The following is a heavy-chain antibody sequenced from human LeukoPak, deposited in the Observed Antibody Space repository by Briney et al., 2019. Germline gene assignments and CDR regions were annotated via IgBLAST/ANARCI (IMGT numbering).Heavy chain of an antibody. V-gene: IGHV4-4*02. CDR3: ARDGLHGDYDKGLSVYMDV. Sequence: SGTLSLTCAVSGGSISSSNWWSWIRQPPGKGLEWIGEIYHSGSTNYNPSLKSRVTISVDKSKTQFSLKLSSVTAADTAVYYCARDGLHGDYDKGLSVYMDVWGKGTTVTVSS. J-gene: IGHJ6*03. CDR2: IYHSGST. CDR1: GGSISSSNW. D-gene: IGHD4-17*01.